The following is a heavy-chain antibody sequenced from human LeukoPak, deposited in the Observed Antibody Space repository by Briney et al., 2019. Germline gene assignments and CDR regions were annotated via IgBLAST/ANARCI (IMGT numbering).Heavy chain of an antibody. Sequence: PGGSLRLSCAASGFTFSSFGMSWVRQAPGKGLEWVSAISGSGGSTYYADSVKGRFTISRDNSKNTLYLQMNSLRAEDTAVYYCAKAMVRGVFTYYYYMDVWGKGTTVTVSS. D-gene: IGHD3-10*01. CDR1: GFTFSSFG. CDR3: AKAMVRGVFTYYYYMDV. CDR2: ISGSGGST. V-gene: IGHV3-23*01. J-gene: IGHJ6*03.